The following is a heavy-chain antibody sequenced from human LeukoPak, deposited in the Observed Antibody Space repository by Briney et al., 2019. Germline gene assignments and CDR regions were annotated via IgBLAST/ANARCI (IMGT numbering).Heavy chain of an antibody. V-gene: IGHV3-53*01. D-gene: IGHD3-22*01. CDR1: GFTVSSNY. CDR3: ARGDRGYYDSSVTWFDP. J-gene: IGHJ5*02. Sequence: GGSLRLSCAASGFTVSSNYMSWVRQAPGKGLKWVSVIYSGGSTYYADSVKGRFTISRDNSKNTLYLQMNSLRAEDTAVYYCARGDRGYYDSSVTWFDPWGQGTLVTVSS. CDR2: IYSGGST.